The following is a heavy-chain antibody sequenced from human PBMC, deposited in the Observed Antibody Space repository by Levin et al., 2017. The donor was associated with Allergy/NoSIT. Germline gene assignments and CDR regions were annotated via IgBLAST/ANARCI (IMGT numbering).Heavy chain of an antibody. V-gene: IGHV3-23*01. CDR1: GFTFINFA. CDR2: TTGSGYTT. Sequence: PGGSLRLSCAASGFTFINFAMSWVRQAPGKGLEWVAATTGSGYTTYYADSVKGRFTISKDTSNNTLYLQMNGLTADDTAIYYCARDRVFSGSYCFEYWGQGTPVTVSS. D-gene: IGHD1-26*01. J-gene: IGHJ4*02. CDR3: ARDRVFSGSYCFEY.